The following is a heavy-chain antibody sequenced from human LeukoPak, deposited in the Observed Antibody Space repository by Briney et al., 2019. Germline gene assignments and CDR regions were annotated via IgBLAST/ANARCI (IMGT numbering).Heavy chain of an antibody. CDR1: GFTFSNYA. Sequence: GGSLRISCAASGFTFSNYAMNWVRQAPGKGLEWVSSISGSGGITYYADSVKGRFTISRDNSKNTLYLQMNSLRVEDTAIYYCAKGRLDTTTPYFDYWGQGALVTVSS. CDR3: AKGRLDTTTPYFDY. D-gene: IGHD2/OR15-2a*01. CDR2: ISGSGGIT. J-gene: IGHJ4*02. V-gene: IGHV3-23*01.